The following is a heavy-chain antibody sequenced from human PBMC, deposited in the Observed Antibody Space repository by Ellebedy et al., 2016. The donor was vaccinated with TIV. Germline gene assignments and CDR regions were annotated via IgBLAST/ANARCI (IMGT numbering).Heavy chain of an antibody. Sequence: RGSLRLSXAASGFTFSSYSMNWIRQAPGKGLEWVSSISSSSSYIYYADSVKGRFTISRDNAKNSLYLQMNSLRAEDTAVYYCATEYSSGWYVDYWGQGTLVTVSS. D-gene: IGHD6-19*01. CDR1: GFTFSSYS. V-gene: IGHV3-21*01. CDR2: ISSSSSYI. J-gene: IGHJ4*02. CDR3: ATEYSSGWYVDY.